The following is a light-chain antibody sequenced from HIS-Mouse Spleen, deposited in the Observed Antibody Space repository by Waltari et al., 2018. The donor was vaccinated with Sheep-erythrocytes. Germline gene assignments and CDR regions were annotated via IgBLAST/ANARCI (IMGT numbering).Light chain of an antibody. J-gene: IGLJ3*02. CDR2: GGS. V-gene: IGLV2-23*01. Sequence: QSALTQPASVSGSPGQSITISCTGTSSDVGRYNLVSWYHQHPGKAPKLMIYGGSKRPSGVSNRFAGSKSGNTACLTISGLQAEDEADYYCCSYAGSSTPWVFGGGTKLTVL. CDR3: CSYAGSSTPWV. CDR1: SSDVGRYNL.